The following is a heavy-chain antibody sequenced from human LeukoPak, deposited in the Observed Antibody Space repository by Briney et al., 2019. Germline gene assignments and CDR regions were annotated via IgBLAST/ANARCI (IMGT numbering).Heavy chain of an antibody. CDR3: ARDQSDYDILTGCFDY. CDR2: ISSSSYI. Sequence: GGSLRLSCAASGFTFSSYSMNWVRQAPGKGLEWVSSISSSSYIYYADSVKGRFTISRDNAKNSLYLQMNSLRAEDTAVYYCARDQSDYDILTGCFDYWGQGTLVTVSS. V-gene: IGHV3-21*01. J-gene: IGHJ4*02. D-gene: IGHD3-9*01. CDR1: GFTFSSYS.